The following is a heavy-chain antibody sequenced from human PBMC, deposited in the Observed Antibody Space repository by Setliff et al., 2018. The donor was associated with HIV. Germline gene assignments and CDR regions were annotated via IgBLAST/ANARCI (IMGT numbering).Heavy chain of an antibody. Sequence: GGSLRLSCAASGFTFSDYYIIWIRQAPGKGLEWVSYISSSGSTIYYADSVKGRLAISRDNANNSLHLQMNSLRVEDTAIYYCARAAPRAGAAPLAYDYWGQGTLVTVSS. CDR1: GFTFSDYY. D-gene: IGHD1-26*01. V-gene: IGHV3-11*04. J-gene: IGHJ4*02. CDR3: ARAAPRAGAAPLAYDY. CDR2: ISSSGSTI.